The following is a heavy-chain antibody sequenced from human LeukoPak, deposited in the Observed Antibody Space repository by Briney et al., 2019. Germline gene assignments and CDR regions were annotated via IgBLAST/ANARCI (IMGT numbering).Heavy chain of an antibody. D-gene: IGHD3-3*01. Sequence: NPSETLSLTCTVSGGSISSGGYYWSWIRQHPGKGLEWIGYIYYSGSTYYNPSLKSRVTISVDTSKNQFSLKLSSVTAADTAVYYCARDSRPPYYDFWSGYFRGGPGYYYYGMDVWGQGTTVTVSS. CDR1: GGSISSGGYY. V-gene: IGHV4-31*03. J-gene: IGHJ6*02. CDR3: ARDSRPPYYDFWSGYFRGGPGYYYYGMDV. CDR2: IYYSGST.